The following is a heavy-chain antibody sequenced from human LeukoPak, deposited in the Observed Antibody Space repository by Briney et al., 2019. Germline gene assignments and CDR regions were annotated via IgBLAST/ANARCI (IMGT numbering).Heavy chain of an antibody. CDR1: GYTSTSYY. CDR3: ARGRKKYCSSTSCYSVSGY. D-gene: IGHD2-2*01. CDR2: INPSGGST. Sequence: GASVKVSCKASGYTSTSYYMHWVRQAPGQGLEWMGIINPSGGSTSYAQKFQGRVTMTRNTSISTAYMELSSLRSEDTAVYYCARGRKKYCSSTSCYSVSGYWGQGTLVTVSS. J-gene: IGHJ4*02. V-gene: IGHV1-46*01.